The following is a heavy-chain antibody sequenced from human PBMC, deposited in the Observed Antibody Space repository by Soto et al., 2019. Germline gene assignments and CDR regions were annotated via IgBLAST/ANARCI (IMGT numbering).Heavy chain of an antibody. J-gene: IGHJ5*02. D-gene: IGHD1-26*01. V-gene: IGHV1-3*01. CDR2: INAGNGNT. CDR3: ARKTPGYSIVAWFDP. CDR1: GYTFTSYA. Sequence: ASVKVSCKASGYTFTSYAMHWVRQAPGQRLEWMGWINAGNGNTKYSQKFQGRVTITRDTSASTAYMELSSLRSEDTAVYYCARKTPGYSIVAWFDPWGQGTLVTVSS.